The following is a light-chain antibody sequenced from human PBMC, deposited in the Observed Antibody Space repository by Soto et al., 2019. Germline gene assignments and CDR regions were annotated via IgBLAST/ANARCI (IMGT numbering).Light chain of an antibody. Sequence: DIQMTQSPSSLSASVGDRVTITCRASQSISTFLNWYQQKPGKAPKLLIYAASTLQSGVPSGFSGSGSGTDFVLTISSLQPEDFATYFCQQSYTTPQSWTFGQGTKVEIK. J-gene: IGKJ1*01. CDR1: QSISTF. CDR3: QQSYTTPQSWT. CDR2: AAS. V-gene: IGKV1-39*01.